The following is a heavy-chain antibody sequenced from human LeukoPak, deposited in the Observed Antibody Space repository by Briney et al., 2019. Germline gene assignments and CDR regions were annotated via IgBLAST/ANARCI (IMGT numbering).Heavy chain of an antibody. J-gene: IGHJ6*02. CDR2: IKRDGSEK. CDR1: GFTVSSNY. Sequence: GGSLRLSCAASGFTVSSNYMSWVRQAPGKGLEWVANIKRDGSEKYYVDSVKGRFTISRDNAKNSLYLQMNSLRAADTAVYYCAPMAADTAMVGMDVWGQGTEVTVSS. CDR3: APMAADTAMVGMDV. D-gene: IGHD5-18*01. V-gene: IGHV3-7*05.